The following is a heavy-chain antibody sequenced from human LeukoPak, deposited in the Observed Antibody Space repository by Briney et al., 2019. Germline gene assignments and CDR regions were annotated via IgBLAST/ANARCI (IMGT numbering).Heavy chain of an antibody. D-gene: IGHD4-23*01. Sequence: PGGSLRLSCAASGFTFSSYSMNWVRQAPGKGVEGVSSISSRSSYIYYADSVKGRFTISRDNAKNSLYLQMNSLKAEDTAVYYCARDTIGGDVDRLRWDYWGQGTLVTVSS. V-gene: IGHV3-21*01. J-gene: IGHJ4*02. CDR2: ISSRSSYI. CDR3: ARDTIGGDVDRLRWDY. CDR1: GFTFSSYS.